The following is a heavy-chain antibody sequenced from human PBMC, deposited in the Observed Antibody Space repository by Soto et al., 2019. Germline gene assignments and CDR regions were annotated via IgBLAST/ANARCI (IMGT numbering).Heavy chain of an antibody. D-gene: IGHD1-1*01. V-gene: IGHV3-53*01. J-gene: IGHJ3*01. CDR2: LYDVDGS. Sequence: GSLRRSCSAFGLTVSGKKYVSWVRQAPGKGLEWVSALYDVDGSFYADSAKGRFTTSSDSSKTTVYLQMNGLRPDDTAVYYCASWHEREHAYDVWGQGTKVTV. CDR1: GLTVSGKKY. CDR3: ASWHEREHAYDV.